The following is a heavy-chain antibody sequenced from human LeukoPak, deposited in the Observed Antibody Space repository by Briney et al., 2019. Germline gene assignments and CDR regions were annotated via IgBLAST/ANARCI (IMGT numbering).Heavy chain of an antibody. V-gene: IGHV4-38-2*02. CDR2: IYHSGST. D-gene: IGHD3-10*01. CDR1: GYSISSGYY. CDR3: ARRITMVRGVYLNWFDP. J-gene: IGHJ5*02. Sequence: SETLSLTRTVSGYSISSGYYWGWIRQPPGKGLEWIGSIYHSGSTYYNPSLKSRVTISVDTSKNQFSLKLSSVTAADTAVYYCARRITMVRGVYLNWFDPWGQGTLVTVSS.